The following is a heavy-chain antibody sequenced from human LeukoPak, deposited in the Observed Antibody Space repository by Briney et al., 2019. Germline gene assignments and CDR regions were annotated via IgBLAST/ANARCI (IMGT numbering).Heavy chain of an antibody. Sequence: PGGSLRLSCAASGFTFSDYYMSWIRQAPGQGLEWVSYISSSGSTIYYADSVKGRFTISRDNAKNSLYLQMNSLRAEDTAVYYCARSWVSSGWYDRYYYYMDVWGKGTTVTISS. CDR1: GFTFSDYY. J-gene: IGHJ6*03. CDR3: ARSWVSSGWYDRYYYYMDV. CDR2: ISSSGSTI. D-gene: IGHD6-19*01. V-gene: IGHV3-11*01.